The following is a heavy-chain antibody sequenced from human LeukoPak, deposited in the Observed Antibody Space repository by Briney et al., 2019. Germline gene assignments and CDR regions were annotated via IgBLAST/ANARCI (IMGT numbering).Heavy chain of an antibody. CDR2: ISGSGGST. CDR1: GFTFSSYA. J-gene: IGHJ4*02. Sequence: GGSLRLSCAASGFTFSSYAMSWVRQAPGKGLEWVSAISGSGGSTYNADSVKGRFSVSADKSKNILYPQMNSLRVEDTAVYYCVKDSPPRYSGSPPAYWGQGTLVTVSS. V-gene: IGHV3-23*01. CDR3: VKDSPPRYSGSPPAY. D-gene: IGHD1-26*01.